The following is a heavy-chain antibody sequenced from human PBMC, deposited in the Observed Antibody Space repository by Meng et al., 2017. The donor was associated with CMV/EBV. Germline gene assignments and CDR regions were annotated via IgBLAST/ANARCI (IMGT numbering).Heavy chain of an antibody. J-gene: IGHJ6*02. V-gene: IGHV1-2*02. CDR2: INPNSGGT. Sequence: ASVKVSCKASGYTFTGYYMHWVRQAPGQGLEWMGWINPNSGGTNYAQKFQGRVTMTRDTSISTAYMELSRLRSDDTAVYYCARDLGIVVVPAGYYYGMDVWGQGTTVTVSS. CDR1: GYTFTGYY. D-gene: IGHD2-2*01. CDR3: ARDLGIVVVPAGYYYGMDV.